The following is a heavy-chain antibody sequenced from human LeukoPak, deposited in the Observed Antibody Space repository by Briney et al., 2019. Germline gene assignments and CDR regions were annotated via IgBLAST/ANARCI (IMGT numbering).Heavy chain of an antibody. Sequence: SETLSLTCTVSGGSISSYYWSWIRQPPGKGLEWIGYIYYSGSTNYNPSLKSRVTISVDTSKNQSSLRLSSVTAADTAVYYCARAHYSSFGYWGQGTLVTVSS. D-gene: IGHD3-22*01. V-gene: IGHV4-59*01. CDR1: GGSISSYY. CDR3: ARAHYSSFGY. J-gene: IGHJ4*02. CDR2: IYYSGST.